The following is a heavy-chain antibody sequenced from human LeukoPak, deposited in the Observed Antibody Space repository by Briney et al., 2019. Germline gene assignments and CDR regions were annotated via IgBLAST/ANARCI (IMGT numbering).Heavy chain of an antibody. CDR1: GGSISSGSYY. V-gene: IGHV4-61*01. J-gene: IGHJ5*02. CDR2: IYYSGST. Sequence: SQTLSLTCTVSGGSISSGSYYWSWIRQPPGTGLEWIGYIYYSGSTNYNPSLKSRVTISVDTSKNQFSLKLSSVTAADTAVYYCARQHESDYGDYEGFDPWGQGTLVTVSS. D-gene: IGHD4-17*01. CDR3: ARQHESDYGDYEGFDP.